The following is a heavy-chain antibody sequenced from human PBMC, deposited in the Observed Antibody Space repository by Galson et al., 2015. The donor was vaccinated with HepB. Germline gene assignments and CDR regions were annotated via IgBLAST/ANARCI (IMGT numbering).Heavy chain of an antibody. V-gene: IGHV3-30-3*01. J-gene: IGHJ4*02. D-gene: IGHD4-17*01. CDR2: ISYDGSNK. CDR3: ARDGSDGGYHFDY. CDR1: GFTFSSYA. Sequence: SLRLSCAASGFTFSSYAMHWVRQAPGKGLEWVAVISYDGSNKYYADSVKGRFTISRDNSKNTLYLQMNSLRAEDTAVYYCARDGSDGGYHFDYWGQGTLVTVSS.